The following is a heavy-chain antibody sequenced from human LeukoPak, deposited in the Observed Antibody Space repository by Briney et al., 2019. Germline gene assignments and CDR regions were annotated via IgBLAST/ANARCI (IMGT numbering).Heavy chain of an antibody. V-gene: IGHV7-4-1*02. D-gene: IGHD6-19*01. CDR1: GYTFTSYA. CDR3: ARDSDPSGWYYFDY. J-gene: IGHJ4*02. CDR2: INTNTGNP. Sequence: ASVKVSCKASGYTFTSYAMNWVRQAPGQGLEWMGWINTNTGNPTYAQGFTGRFVFSLDTSVSTAYLQISSLKAEDTAVYYCARDSDPSGWYYFDYWGQGTLVTVSS.